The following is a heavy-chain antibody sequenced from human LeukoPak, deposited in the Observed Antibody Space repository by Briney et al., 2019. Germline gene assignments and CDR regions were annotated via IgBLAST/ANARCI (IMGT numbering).Heavy chain of an antibody. CDR3: ARGRSVFLTNWFGP. Sequence: SETLSLTCAVYGGSFSGYYWSWIRQPPGKGLEWIGEINHSGSTNYNPSLKSRVTISVDTSKNQFSLKLSSVTAADTAVYYCARGRSVFLTNWFGPWGQGSLVTVSS. V-gene: IGHV4-34*01. D-gene: IGHD6-19*01. CDR2: INHSGST. J-gene: IGHJ5*02. CDR1: GGSFSGYY.